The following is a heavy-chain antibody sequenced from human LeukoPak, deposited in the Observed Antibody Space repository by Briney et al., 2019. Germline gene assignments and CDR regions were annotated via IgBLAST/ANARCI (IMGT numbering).Heavy chain of an antibody. D-gene: IGHD2-8*01. J-gene: IGHJ4*02. CDR3: ATLNGPLFEY. Sequence: PGGSLRLSCAASGFTFSNYWMSWVRQAPGKGLEWVASIHQHGNEKYFVDSVRRRFTISRDNAKNSLYLQMSSLRAEDTAVYYCATLNGPLFEYWGQGTLVTVSS. CDR2: IHQHGNEK. V-gene: IGHV3-7*01. CDR1: GFTFSNYW.